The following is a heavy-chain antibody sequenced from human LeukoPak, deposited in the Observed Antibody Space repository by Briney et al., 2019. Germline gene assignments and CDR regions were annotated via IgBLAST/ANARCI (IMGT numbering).Heavy chain of an antibody. V-gene: IGHV3-30*18. CDR3: AKDHSSGWPGGAFDI. D-gene: IGHD6-19*01. CDR2: ISYDGSNK. CDR1: GFTFSTYG. J-gene: IGHJ3*02. Sequence: GGSLRLSCAASGFTFSTYGMHWVRQAPGKGLEWVAVISYDGSNKYYADSVKGRFTISRDNSKNTLYLQMNSLRAEDTAVYYCAKDHSSGWPGGAFDIWGQGTMVTVSS.